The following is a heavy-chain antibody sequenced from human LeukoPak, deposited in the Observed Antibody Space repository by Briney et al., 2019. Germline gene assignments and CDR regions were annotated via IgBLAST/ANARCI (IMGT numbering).Heavy chain of an antibody. CDR2: INPNSGGT. CDR3: ARAQDYDFWSGPHNWFDP. D-gene: IGHD3-3*01. CDR1: GYTFTGCY. J-gene: IGHJ5*02. Sequence: ASVKVSCKASGYTFTGCYMHWVRQAPGQGLEWMGWINPNSGGTNYAQKFQGRVTMTRDTSISTAYMELSRLRSDDTAVYYCARAQDYDFWSGPHNWFDPWGQGTLVTVSS. V-gene: IGHV1-2*02.